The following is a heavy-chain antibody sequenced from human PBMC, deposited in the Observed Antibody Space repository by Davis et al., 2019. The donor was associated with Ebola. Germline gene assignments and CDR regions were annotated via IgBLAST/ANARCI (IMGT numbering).Heavy chain of an antibody. J-gene: IGHJ6*02. CDR1: LGTLSSYA. CDR2: IIPILGIA. V-gene: IGHV1-69*04. D-gene: IGHD3-9*01. Sequence: SSVHVSRMASLGTLSSYAISWLRQPLGQGLEWMGRIIPILGIANYAQKFQGRVTITADKSTSTAYMELSSLRSEDTAVYYCARTRYGDYGMDVWGQGTTVTVSS. CDR3: ARTRYGDYGMDV.